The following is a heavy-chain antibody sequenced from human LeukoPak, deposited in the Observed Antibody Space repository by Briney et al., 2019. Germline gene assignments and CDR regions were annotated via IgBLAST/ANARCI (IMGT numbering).Heavy chain of an antibody. CDR1: GFTFSSYA. CDR2: ISGSGGST. J-gene: IGHJ4*02. D-gene: IGHD4-17*01. V-gene: IGHV3-23*01. CDR3: AKLFWDPSTVTHFDY. Sequence: GGSLRLSCAASGFTFSSYAMSWVRQAPGKGLEWVSAISGSGGSTYYADSVKGRFTISRDNSKNTLYLQMNSLRAEDTAVYYCAKLFWDPSTVTHFDYRGQGTLVTVSS.